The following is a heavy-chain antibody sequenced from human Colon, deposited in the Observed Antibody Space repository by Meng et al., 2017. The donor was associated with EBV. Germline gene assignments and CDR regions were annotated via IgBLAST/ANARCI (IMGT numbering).Heavy chain of an antibody. CDR3: LRGSGGSV. Sequence: QWQWRESGPTLVKPSETLSLTVAVSGDSITNHNWWAWVRQPPGKGLEWIGEIPHRGSSAYNPSLKSRVSMSIDKSKNQFSLKLTSVTAADTALYHCLRGSGGSVWGQGTLVTVSS. CDR2: IPHRGSS. V-gene: IGHV4-4*02. CDR1: GDSITNHNW. D-gene: IGHD3-10*01. J-gene: IGHJ1*01.